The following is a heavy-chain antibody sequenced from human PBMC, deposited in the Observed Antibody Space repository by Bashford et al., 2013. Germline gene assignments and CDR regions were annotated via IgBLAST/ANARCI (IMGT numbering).Heavy chain of an antibody. V-gene: IGHV5-51*01. CDR3: AKRGAFDI. CDR2: IYPGDSDT. Sequence: WVRQMPGKGLEWMGIIYPGDSDTRYSPSFQGQVTISADKSISTAYLQWSSLKASDTAMYYCAKRGAFDIWGQGTMVTVSS. J-gene: IGHJ3*02.